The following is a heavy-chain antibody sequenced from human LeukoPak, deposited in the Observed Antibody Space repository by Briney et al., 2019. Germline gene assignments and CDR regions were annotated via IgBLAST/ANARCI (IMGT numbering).Heavy chain of an antibody. J-gene: IGHJ4*02. CDR2: ISYGGST. V-gene: IGHV4-31*03. CDR1: GGSINSGGYY. D-gene: IGHD4-11*01. Sequence: SETLSLTCTVSGGSINSGGYYWSWIRQHPGKGLEWTGYISYGGSTYYNPSLKSRVTISLDTSKNQFSLRLSSVSAADTAVYFCTVGPHHYFDSWGQGTLVTVSS. CDR3: TVGPHHYFDS.